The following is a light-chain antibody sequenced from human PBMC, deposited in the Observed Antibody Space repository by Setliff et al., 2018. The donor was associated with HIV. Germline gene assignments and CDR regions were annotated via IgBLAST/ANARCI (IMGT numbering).Light chain of an antibody. CDR2: ETN. Sequence: QSALTQPASVSGSPGQSITISCTGISSDVGDFQSVSWYQQHPGKAPKLMIYETNDRPSGVSNRFSGSKSGNTASLTISRLQAEDEADYFCSSNTSSSPLYVFATGTKVTVL. CDR3: SSNTSSSPLYV. V-gene: IGLV2-14*01. CDR1: SSDVGDFQS. J-gene: IGLJ1*01.